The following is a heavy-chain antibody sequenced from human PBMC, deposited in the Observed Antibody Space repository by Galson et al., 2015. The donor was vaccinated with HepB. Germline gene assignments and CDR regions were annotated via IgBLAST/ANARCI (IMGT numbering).Heavy chain of an antibody. D-gene: IGHD1-26*01. J-gene: IGHJ6*02. CDR1: GSSFTSYW. CDR3: ARRQSGTYYDYYGMDV. Sequence: QSGAEVKKPGESLKISCKGSGSSFTSYWIGWVRQMPGKGLEWMGIIYPGDSDTRYSASFQGQVTISADKSITTAYLQWSSLKASDTAIYYCARRQSGTYYDYYGMDVWGQGTTVTVSS. V-gene: IGHV5-51*01. CDR2: IYPGDSDT.